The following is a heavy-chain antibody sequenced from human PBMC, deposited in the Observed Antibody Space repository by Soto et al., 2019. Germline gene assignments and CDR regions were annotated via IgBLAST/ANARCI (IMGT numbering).Heavy chain of an antibody. CDR3: ARGSSSLPGLY. CDR2: ISAYNGDT. J-gene: IGHJ4*02. V-gene: IGHV1-18*01. D-gene: IGHD6-13*01. Sequence: QVQLVQSGAEVKKPGASVKVSCKASGYTFTSYGISWERQAPGQGLEWMGWISAYNGDTDYAHNLQGRVTLNTDTSTTPAYMELRSLRSDHTAVYYCARGSSSLPGLYWGQGTLVTVSS. CDR1: GYTFTSYG.